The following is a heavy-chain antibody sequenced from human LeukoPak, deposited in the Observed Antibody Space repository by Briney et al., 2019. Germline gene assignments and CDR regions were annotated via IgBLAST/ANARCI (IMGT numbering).Heavy chain of an antibody. D-gene: IGHD3-10*01. J-gene: IGHJ4*02. CDR3: ARVTMVRGVIYFDY. CDR1: GFTFSSFG. V-gene: IGHV3-30*03. CDR2: ISYDGSNK. Sequence: PGGSLRLSCAASGFTFSSFGMSWVRQAPGKGLEWVAVISYDGSNKYYADSVKGRFTISRDNSKNTLYLQMNSLRAEDTAAYYCARVTMVRGVIYFDYWGQGTLVTVSS.